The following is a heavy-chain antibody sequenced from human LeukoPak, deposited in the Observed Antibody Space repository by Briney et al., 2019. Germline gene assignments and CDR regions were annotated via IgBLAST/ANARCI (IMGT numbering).Heavy chain of an antibody. CDR1: GGSFSGYY. D-gene: IGHD4-17*01. Sequence: SETLSLTCAVYGGSFSGYYWSWIRQPPGKGLEWIGEINHSGSTNYNPSLKSRVTISVDTSKNQFSLKLSSVTAADTAVYYCAREGYGDYEATRGTFDYWGQGTLVTVSS. J-gene: IGHJ4*02. CDR3: AREGYGDYEATRGTFDY. CDR2: INHSGST. V-gene: IGHV4-34*01.